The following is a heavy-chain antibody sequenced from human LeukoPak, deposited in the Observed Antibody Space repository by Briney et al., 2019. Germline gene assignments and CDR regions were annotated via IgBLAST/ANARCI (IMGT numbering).Heavy chain of an antibody. CDR3: ARDRSVGVLPAPPFDF. CDR2: VFHSGNT. D-gene: IGHD6-6*01. V-gene: IGHV4-38-2*02. Sequence: TSETLSLTCTVSGYSISSTYYWGWIRQPPGKGLEWVRSVFHSGNTYYNPSLKSRLTISADTSKNQFSLTLTSVTAADTAVYYCARDRSVGVLPAPPFDFWGQGTLVTVSS. CDR1: GYSISSTYY. J-gene: IGHJ4*02.